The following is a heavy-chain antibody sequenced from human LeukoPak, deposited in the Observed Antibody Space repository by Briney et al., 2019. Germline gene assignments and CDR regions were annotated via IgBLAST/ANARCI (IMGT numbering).Heavy chain of an antibody. V-gene: IGHV3-30*04. J-gene: IGHJ4*02. CDR3: ARGAYSRGWTTFDY. CDR2: ISYNGSDK. D-gene: IGHD6-19*01. CDR1: GFTFSSYA. Sequence: GRSLRLSCAASGFTFSSYAMHWVRQAPGKGLVWVALISYNGSDKYYIDSVKGRFTIPRDNSKNTLYVQMNSLRAEDTAVYYCARGAYSRGWTTFDYWGQGVLVTVSS.